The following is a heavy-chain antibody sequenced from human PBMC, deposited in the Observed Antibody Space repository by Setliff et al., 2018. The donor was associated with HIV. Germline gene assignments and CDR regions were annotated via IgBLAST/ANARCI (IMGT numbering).Heavy chain of an antibody. V-gene: IGHV1-69*10. D-gene: IGHD2-15*01. CDR1: GGILS. J-gene: IGHJ4*02. CDR2: IMPVLGMP. Sequence: ASVKVSCKASGGILSISWVRQAPGQGLEWMGGIMPVLGMPNYAQNFQGRVTITADTSTTTVYMELSSLSSEDTAVYYCARDRRARDDQIGGLYYFDRWGQGTLVTVSS. CDR3: ARDRRARDDQIGGLYYFDR.